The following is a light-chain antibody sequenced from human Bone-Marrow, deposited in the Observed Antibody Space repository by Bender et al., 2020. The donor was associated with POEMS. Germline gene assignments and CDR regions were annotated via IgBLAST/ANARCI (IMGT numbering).Light chain of an antibody. V-gene: IGLV2-14*03. CDR3: SSYTSSDTLVI. CDR2: DVT. J-gene: IGLJ2*01. Sequence: LTQPPSVSVSPGQTARVACGGDNIGSTGVHWYQHHPGKAPKLLIYDVTNRPSGVSNRFSGSKSGNTASLTISGLQAEDEADYYCSSYTSSDTLVIFGGGTKLTVL. CDR1: DNIGSTG.